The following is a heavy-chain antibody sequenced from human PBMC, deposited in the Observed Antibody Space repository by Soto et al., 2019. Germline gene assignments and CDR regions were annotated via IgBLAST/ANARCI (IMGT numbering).Heavy chain of an antibody. J-gene: IGHJ6*02. CDR3: ARMSPNILTGYYNPYYYYGMDV. D-gene: IGHD3-9*01. Sequence: KPSETLSLTCTVSGASISSSSYYWGWIRQPPXKGLEWIGSIYYSRSTYYNPTLKSRVTISVDTSENKFSLKLSSVTAADTAVYYCARMSPNILTGYYNPYYYYGMDVWGQGTTVTVSS. V-gene: IGHV4-39*01. CDR1: GASISSSSYY. CDR2: IYYSRST.